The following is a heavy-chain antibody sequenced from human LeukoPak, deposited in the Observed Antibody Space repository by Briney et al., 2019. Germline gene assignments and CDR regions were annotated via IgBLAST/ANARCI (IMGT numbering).Heavy chain of an antibody. V-gene: IGHV1-2*02. Sequence: GASVKVSCKASGYTFTGYYMHWVRQAPGQGLEWMGWINPNSGGTNYAQKFQGRVTMTRDTSISTAYMELSRLRSDDTAVYYCARTSLPVYWYFDLWGRGTLVTVSS. CDR3: ARTSLPVYWYFDL. CDR2: INPNSGGT. J-gene: IGHJ2*01. CDR1: GYTFTGYY.